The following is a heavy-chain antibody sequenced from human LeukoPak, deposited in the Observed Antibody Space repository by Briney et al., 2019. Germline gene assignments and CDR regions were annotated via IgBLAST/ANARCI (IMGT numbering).Heavy chain of an antibody. CDR1: GFTFSTYW. CDR2: IKQDGSEK. J-gene: IGHJ4*02. D-gene: IGHD3-22*01. Sequence: GGSLRLSCTASGFTFSTYWMSWVRQAPGKGLEWVANIKQDGSEKDYVDSVKGRFTISRDNAKNSLYLQMNSLRAEDTAVYHCASIDYYDSSGYYPADYWGQGTLVTVSS. V-gene: IGHV3-7*01. CDR3: ASIDYYDSSGYYPADY.